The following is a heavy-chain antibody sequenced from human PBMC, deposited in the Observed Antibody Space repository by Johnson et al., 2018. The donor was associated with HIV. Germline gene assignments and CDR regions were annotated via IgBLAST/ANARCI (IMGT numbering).Heavy chain of an antibody. J-gene: IGHJ3*02. V-gene: IGHV3-66*02. CDR3: ARDFPLGYRWGNGFDI. CDR2: IYSAGSP. Sequence: VQLVESGGGLVKPGGSLRVSCAASGFSVNSYYMSWVRQAPGKRLEWVAVIYSAGSPYFADSVKGRFTVSRDRSNNTMYLQMNSLTPEDTAVYYCARDFPLGYRWGNGFDIWGQGTMVTVSS. CDR1: GFSVNSYY. D-gene: IGHD5-18*01.